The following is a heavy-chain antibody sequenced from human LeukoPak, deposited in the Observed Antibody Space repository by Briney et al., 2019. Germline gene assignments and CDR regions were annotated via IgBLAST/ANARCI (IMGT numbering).Heavy chain of an antibody. CDR3: ARDGYYYGSGSYFYYYYYGMDV. CDR2: ISYDGSNK. J-gene: IGHJ6*02. V-gene: IGHV3-30-3*01. D-gene: IGHD3-10*01. CDR1: GFTFSSYA. Sequence: GGSLRLSCASPGFTFSSYAMHWGRQAPGKGLEWVAVISYDGSNKYYADSVKGRFTISRDNSKNTLYLQMNSLRAEDTAVYYCARDGYYYGSGSYFYYYYYGMDVWLQGSTVTVSS.